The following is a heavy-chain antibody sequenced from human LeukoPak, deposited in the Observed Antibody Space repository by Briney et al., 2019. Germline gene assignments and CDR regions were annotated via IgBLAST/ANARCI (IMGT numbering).Heavy chain of an antibody. V-gene: IGHV4-39*01. CDR2: IYYSGST. CDR1: GGSISSADYY. Sequence: SETLSLTCTVSGGSISSADYYWSWTRQPPGKGLEWIGSIYYSGSTYYNPSLKSRVTISVDTSKNQFSLKLSSVTAADTAVYYCARHITHRLYPYYFDYWGQGTLGTVSS. J-gene: IGHJ4*02. D-gene: IGHD3-10*01. CDR3: ARHITHRLYPYYFDY.